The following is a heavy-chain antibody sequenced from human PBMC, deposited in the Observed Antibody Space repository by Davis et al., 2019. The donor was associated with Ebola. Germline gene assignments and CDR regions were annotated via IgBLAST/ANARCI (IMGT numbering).Heavy chain of an antibody. CDR2: ISYDGSNK. V-gene: IGHV3-30*03. Sequence: GESLKISCAASGFTFSSYGMHWVRQAPGKGLEWVVVISYDGSNKYYADSVKGRFTISRDNSKNTLYLQMNSLRAEDTAVYYCARDHFGGSYYYYYYGMDVWGKGTTVTVSS. D-gene: IGHD1-26*01. CDR1: GFTFSSYG. CDR3: ARDHFGGSYYYYYYGMDV. J-gene: IGHJ6*04.